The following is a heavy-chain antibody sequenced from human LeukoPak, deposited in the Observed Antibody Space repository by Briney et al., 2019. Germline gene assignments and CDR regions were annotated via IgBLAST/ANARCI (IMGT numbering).Heavy chain of an antibody. CDR2: ISSSSSYI. D-gene: IGHD5-18*01. J-gene: IGHJ4*02. V-gene: IGHV3-21*01. CDR1: GFTFSGYW. CDR3: ARESGYSYGCFDY. Sequence: PGGSLRLSCAASGFTFSGYWMDWVRQAPGKGLEWVSSISSSSSYIYYADSVKGRFTISRDNARNSLYLQMNSLRAEDTAVYYCARESGYSYGCFDYWGQGTLVTVSS.